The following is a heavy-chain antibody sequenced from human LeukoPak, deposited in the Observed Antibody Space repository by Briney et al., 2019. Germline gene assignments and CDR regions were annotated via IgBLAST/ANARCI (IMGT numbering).Heavy chain of an antibody. D-gene: IGHD2-15*01. J-gene: IGHJ1*01. CDR1: GGSFSGYY. CDR2: INHSGST. Sequence: PSETLSLTCAVYGGSFSGYYWSWIRQPPGKGLEWIGEINHSGSTNYNPSLKSRVTISVDTSKNQFSLKLSSVTAADTAVYYCARGHYCSGGSCYLLEYFQHWGQGTLVTVSS. V-gene: IGHV4-34*01. CDR3: ARGHYCSGGSCYLLEYFQH.